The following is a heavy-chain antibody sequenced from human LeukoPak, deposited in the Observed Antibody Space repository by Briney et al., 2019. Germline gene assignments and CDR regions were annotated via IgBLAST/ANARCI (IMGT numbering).Heavy chain of an antibody. V-gene: IGHV5-51*01. CDR1: GYSFTSYW. CDR2: IYPGGSDT. Sequence: GESLKISCKGSGYSFTSYWIGWARQMPGKGLEWMGIIYPGGSDTRYSPSFQGQVTISADKSISTAYLQWSSLKASDTAMYYCARHLKVDTAMVTYHYYGMDVWGQGTTVTVSS. J-gene: IGHJ6*02. D-gene: IGHD5-18*01. CDR3: ARHLKVDTAMVTYHYYGMDV.